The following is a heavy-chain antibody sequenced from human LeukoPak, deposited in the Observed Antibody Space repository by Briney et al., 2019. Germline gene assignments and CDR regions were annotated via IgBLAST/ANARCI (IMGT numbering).Heavy chain of an antibody. CDR1: GYSFPSYW. CDR2: IYPGDSDT. D-gene: IGHD3-10*01. CDR3: ASHLWFGFDAFDI. Sequence: GESLKISCKGSGYSFPSYWIGWVRQMPGKGLEGMGSIYPGDSDTRYSPSFQGEVTISADKSINTAYLQWSSLKASDTAMYYCASHLWFGFDAFDIWGQGTMVTVSS. J-gene: IGHJ3*02. V-gene: IGHV5-51*01.